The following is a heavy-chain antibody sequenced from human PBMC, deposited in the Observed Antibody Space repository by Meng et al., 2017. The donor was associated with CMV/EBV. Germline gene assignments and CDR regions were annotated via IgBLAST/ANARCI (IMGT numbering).Heavy chain of an antibody. Sequence: LSLTCAASGFTFSSYAMSWVRQAPGKGLEWVSAISGSGGSTYYADSVKGRFTISRDNSKNTLYLQMNSLRAEDTAVYYCAKDIVLMVYAIGLDYWGQGTLVTVSS. CDR3: AKDIVLMVYAIGLDY. J-gene: IGHJ4*02. V-gene: IGHV3-23*01. D-gene: IGHD2-8*01. CDR1: GFTFSSYA. CDR2: ISGSGGST.